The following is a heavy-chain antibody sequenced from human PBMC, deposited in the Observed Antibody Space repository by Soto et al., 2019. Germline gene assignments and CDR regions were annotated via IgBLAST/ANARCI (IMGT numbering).Heavy chain of an antibody. J-gene: IGHJ4*02. CDR2: INPNDGGT. D-gene: IGHD5-12*01. CDR3: ARVAWQSLDY. Sequence: ASVKVSCKASGYTLTSHHLHWVRQAPGQGLEWMGIINPNDGGTLYAQKFQGRVTMTRDTSTSTAYMELSSLRSEDTAVYYCARVAWQSLDYWGQGTLVTVSS. V-gene: IGHV1-46*01. CDR1: GYTLTSHH.